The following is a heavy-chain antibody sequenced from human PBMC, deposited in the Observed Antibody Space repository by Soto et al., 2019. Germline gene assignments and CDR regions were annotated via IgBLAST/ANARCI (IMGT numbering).Heavy chain of an antibody. CDR3: ARGDSGSYPYYYGMDV. J-gene: IGHJ6*02. Sequence: ASVKVSCKASGGTFSSYAISWVRQAPGQGLEWMGGIIPIFGTANYAQKFQGRVTITADESTSTAYMELSSLRSEDTAVYYCARGDSGSYPYYYGMDVWGQGTTVTVS. CDR2: IIPIFGTA. CDR1: GGTFSSYA. D-gene: IGHD1-26*01. V-gene: IGHV1-69*13.